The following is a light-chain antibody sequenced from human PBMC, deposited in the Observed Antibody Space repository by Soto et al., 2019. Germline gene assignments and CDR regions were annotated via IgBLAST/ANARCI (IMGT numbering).Light chain of an antibody. CDR2: AAS. CDR1: QTIINY. CDR3: QQYNTYRT. Sequence: DTQMTQSPSSLYESVGDRVTITCRASQTIINYLTWYQHKPGTAPKLLIYAASSLQSGVPSRFSGSGSEIDFTLTISSLQPEDFATYYCQQYNTYRTFGQGTKVDIK. V-gene: IGKV1-39*01. J-gene: IGKJ1*01.